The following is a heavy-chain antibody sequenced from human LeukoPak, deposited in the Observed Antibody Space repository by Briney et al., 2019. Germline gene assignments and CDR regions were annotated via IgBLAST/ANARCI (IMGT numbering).Heavy chain of an antibody. CDR3: KRGGASSGYDY. Sequence: ASVKVSCKASGYTFTTYDISWARQAPGQGLEWMGWISTYNGNTNYAQKVQGRVTMTTDTSTSTAYMELRSLTSDDTAVYYCKRGGASSGYDYWGQGTLVTVSS. J-gene: IGHJ4*02. D-gene: IGHD6-19*01. CDR2: ISTYNGNT. CDR1: GYTFTTYD. V-gene: IGHV1-18*01.